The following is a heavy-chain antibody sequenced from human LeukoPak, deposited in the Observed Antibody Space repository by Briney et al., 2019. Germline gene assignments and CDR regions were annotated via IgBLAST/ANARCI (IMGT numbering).Heavy chain of an antibody. V-gene: IGHV1-2*02. J-gene: IGHJ3*02. CDR1: GYTFTGYY. D-gene: IGHD3-10*01. Sequence: ASVKVSCKASGYTFTGYYMHWVRQAPGQGLEWMGWINPNSGGTNYAQKFQGRVTMTRDTSISTAYMELSRLRSDDTAVYYCARASMVRGPPVAFDIWGQGTMVTVSS. CDR2: INPNSGGT. CDR3: ARASMVRGPPVAFDI.